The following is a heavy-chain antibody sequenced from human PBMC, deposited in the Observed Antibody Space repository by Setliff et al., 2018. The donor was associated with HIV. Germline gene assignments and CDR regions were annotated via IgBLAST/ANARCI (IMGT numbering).Heavy chain of an antibody. D-gene: IGHD2-8*01. V-gene: IGHV1-2*02. J-gene: IGHJ3*02. CDR3: ASKVYCTNGVCLDAFDI. CDR2: INAGSGGT. CDR1: GYTFTSYS. Sequence: ASVKVSCKASGYTFTSYSLHWVRQAPGQRLEWMGWINAGSGGTNCAQKFQGRVTMTRDTSISTAYMELSRLRSDDTAVYYCASKVYCTNGVCLDAFDIWGQGTMVTVSS.